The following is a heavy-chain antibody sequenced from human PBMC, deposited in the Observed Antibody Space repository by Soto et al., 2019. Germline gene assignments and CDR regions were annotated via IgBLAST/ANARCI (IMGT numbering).Heavy chain of an antibody. Sequence: EVQLVQSGAEVKKPGESLKISCKTSGYTFIHYWFGWVRQLPAKGLEWMGLIYPADSDATYGPSFQGQVTLSVDKSTDSAYLQWSSLRPSDTAMYYCARFIVGATNDYFDNWGQGTLVTVSS. CDR3: ARFIVGATNDYFDN. J-gene: IGHJ4*02. V-gene: IGHV5-51*01. D-gene: IGHD1-26*01. CDR2: IYPADSDA. CDR1: GYTFIHYW.